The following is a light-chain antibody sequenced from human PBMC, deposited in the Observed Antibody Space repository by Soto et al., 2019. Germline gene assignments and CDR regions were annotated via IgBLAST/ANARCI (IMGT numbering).Light chain of an antibody. CDR3: QKSYSTPIT. CDR1: QSISSY. V-gene: IGKV1-39*01. J-gene: IGKJ4*01. Sequence: DIQMTQSPSSLSASVGDRVTITCRASQSISSYLNWYQQKPGKAPKLLIYAASSLQSGVPSRFSGSGSGTDFTLTISSLQPEDFATYYWQKSYSTPITFGGGTKVEIK. CDR2: AAS.